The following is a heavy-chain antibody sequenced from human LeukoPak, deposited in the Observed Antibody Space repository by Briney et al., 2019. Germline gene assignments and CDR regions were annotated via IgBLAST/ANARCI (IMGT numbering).Heavy chain of an antibody. CDR3: ARDHDGSGDY. J-gene: IGHJ4*02. D-gene: IGHD3-10*01. CDR2: ISGSGGST. Sequence: EWVSAISGSGGSTYYADSVKGRFTISRDNSKNTLYLQMNSLRAEDTAVYYCARDHDGSGDYWGQGTLVTVSS. V-gene: IGHV3-23*01.